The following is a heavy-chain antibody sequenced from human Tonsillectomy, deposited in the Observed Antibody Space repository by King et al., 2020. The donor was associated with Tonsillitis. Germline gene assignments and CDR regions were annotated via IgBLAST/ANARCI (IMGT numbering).Heavy chain of an antibody. CDR2: ISYDGSNK. D-gene: IGHD3-22*01. CDR3: ARAYYYDTSRTPDY. Sequence: GQLVQSGGGVVQPGRSLRLSCAASGFTFSTYGIHWVRQAPGKGLEWVALISYDGSNKYYADPVRGRFTISRDTSKNTVYLQMNSLRAEDTAGYYCARAYYYDTSRTPDYWGQGTLITVSS. V-gene: IGHV3-33*05. J-gene: IGHJ4*02. CDR1: GFTFSTYG.